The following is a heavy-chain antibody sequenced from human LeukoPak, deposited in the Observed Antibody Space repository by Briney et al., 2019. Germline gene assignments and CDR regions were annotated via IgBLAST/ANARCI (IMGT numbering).Heavy chain of an antibody. V-gene: IGHV3-30*18. CDR2: ISYDGTDK. J-gene: IGHJ6*02. D-gene: IGHD6-19*01. Sequence: GRSLRLSCAASGFTFSVYGMYWVRQPPGKGLEWVALISYDGTDKYHVDSVKGRFTISRDNSNNTLYLQMNSLRPDDTAVYYCAEAGYSSGWTRYYGMDVWGQGTTVAVSS. CDR1: GFTFSVYG. CDR3: AEAGYSSGWTRYYGMDV.